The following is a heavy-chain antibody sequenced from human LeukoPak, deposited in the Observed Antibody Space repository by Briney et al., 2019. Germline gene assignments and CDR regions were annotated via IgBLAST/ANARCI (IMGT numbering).Heavy chain of an antibody. CDR2: ISISGGTT. D-gene: IGHD4-17*01. Sequence: GGSLRLSCAASGFTFSSYWMHWVRQAPGKGLEWVSSISISGGTTYYADSVKGRFTISRENSKSTLYLQMNNLRADDTAVYYCANEIRPNDYWGQGTLVTVSS. J-gene: IGHJ4*02. V-gene: IGHV3-23*01. CDR1: GFTFSSYW. CDR3: ANEIRPNDY.